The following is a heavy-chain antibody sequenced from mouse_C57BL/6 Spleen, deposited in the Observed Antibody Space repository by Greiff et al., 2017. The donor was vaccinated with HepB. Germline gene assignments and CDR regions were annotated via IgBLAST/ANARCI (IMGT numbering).Heavy chain of an antibody. CDR1: GYSITSGYY. V-gene: IGHV3-6*01. Sequence: EVQLQESGPGLVKPSQSLSLTCSVTGYSITSGYYWNWIRQFPGNKLEWMGYISYDGSNNYNPSLKNRISITRDTSKNQFFLKLNSVTTEDTATYYCAIYGSSAYWGQGTLVTVSA. CDR3: AIYGSSAY. CDR2: ISYDGSN. J-gene: IGHJ3*01. D-gene: IGHD1-1*01.